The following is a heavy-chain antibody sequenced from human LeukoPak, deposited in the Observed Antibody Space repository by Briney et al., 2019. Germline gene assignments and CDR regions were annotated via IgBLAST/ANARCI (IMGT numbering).Heavy chain of an antibody. V-gene: IGHV3-21*01. CDR1: GFTFSSYS. CDR3: ARDLSSGWIKKFDY. J-gene: IGHJ4*02. CDR2: ISSSSSYI. Sequence: GGSLRLSCAASGFTFSSYSMNWVRQAPGKGLEWVSSISSSSSYIYYADSVKGRFTISRDNAKNSLYLQMNSLRAEDTAVYYCARDLSSGWIKKFDYWGQGTLVTVSS. D-gene: IGHD6-19*01.